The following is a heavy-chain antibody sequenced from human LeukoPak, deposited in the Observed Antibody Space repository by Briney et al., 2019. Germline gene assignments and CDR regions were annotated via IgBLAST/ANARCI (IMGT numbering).Heavy chain of an antibody. D-gene: IGHD1-26*01. V-gene: IGHV4-59*08. J-gene: IGHJ4*02. CDR1: GGSISSYY. Sequence: SETLSLTCTVSGGSISSYYWSWIRQPPGKGLEWIGYIYYSGSTNYNPSLKSRVTISVDTSKNQFSLKLSSVTAADTAVYYCARQPGSGSYYFDYWGQGTLVTVSS. CDR2: IYYSGST. CDR3: ARQPGSGSYYFDY.